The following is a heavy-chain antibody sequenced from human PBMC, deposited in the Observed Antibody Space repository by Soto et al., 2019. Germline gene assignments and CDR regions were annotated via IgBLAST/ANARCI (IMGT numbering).Heavy chain of an antibody. Sequence: SVKLSCTASGGTFSIYTISWVRQAPGQGLEWMGRIIPILGIANYAQKFQGRVTITADKSTSTAYMELSSLRSEDTAVYYCAREEESSGWYDYFDYWGQGALVTVSS. J-gene: IGHJ4*02. D-gene: IGHD6-19*01. CDR2: IIPILGIA. CDR3: AREEESSGWYDYFDY. CDR1: GGTFSIYT. V-gene: IGHV1-69*04.